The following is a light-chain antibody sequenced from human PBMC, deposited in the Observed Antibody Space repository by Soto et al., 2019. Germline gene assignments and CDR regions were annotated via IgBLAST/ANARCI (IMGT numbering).Light chain of an antibody. Sequence: QSVLTQPPSVSGAPGQTVTISCTGSSSNIGASYDVQWYQQLPGTAPKLLIYGNVNRPSGVPDRFSGSRSGTSASLAISGLRSEDAADYYCATWADSFRGLFGGGTK. CDR1: SSNIGASYD. CDR2: GNV. CDR3: ATWADSFRGL. J-gene: IGLJ3*02. V-gene: IGLV1-40*01.